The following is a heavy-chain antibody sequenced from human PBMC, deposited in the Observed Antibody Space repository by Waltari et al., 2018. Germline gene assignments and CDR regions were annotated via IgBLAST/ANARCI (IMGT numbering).Heavy chain of an antibody. CDR1: GYTFTSYN. Sequence: QVQLVQSGAEGKKPGASVKVSCKACGYTFTSYNINWVRQAPGQGLEWTGGRNTPIGNRAYAEKFQGRVTMTRDTSINTAYMELSGLRSEDTTVYYCAREFSSAAGHLNGMDIWGQGTAVTVSS. J-gene: IGHJ6*02. CDR2: RNTPIGNR. V-gene: IGHV1-8*01. CDR3: AREFSSAAGHLNGMDI. D-gene: IGHD6-19*01.